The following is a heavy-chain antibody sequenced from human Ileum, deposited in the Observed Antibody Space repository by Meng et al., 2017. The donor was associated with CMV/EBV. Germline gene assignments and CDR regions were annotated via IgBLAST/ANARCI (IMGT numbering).Heavy chain of an antibody. CDR3: ATVFDY. V-gene: IGHV3-74*01. J-gene: IGHJ4*02. CDR2: IDDAGSGT. CDR1: GFTLSSNW. Sequence: LKISCAVSGFTLSSNWMHWVRQVPGKGLVWVSRIDDAGSGTSYADSVKGRFTISKDNAKNTVYLQMNSLTVEDTAVYYCATVFDYWGQGALVTVSS.